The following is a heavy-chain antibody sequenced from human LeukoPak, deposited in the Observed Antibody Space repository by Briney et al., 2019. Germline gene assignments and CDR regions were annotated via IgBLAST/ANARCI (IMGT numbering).Heavy chain of an antibody. V-gene: IGHV3-48*01. J-gene: IGHJ4*02. D-gene: IGHD7-27*01. CDR1: GFTFSSYS. Sequence: GSLRLSCAASGFTFSSYSMNWVRQAPGKGLEWVSHITASGTAMFYADSVKGRFTISRDNSKNTLFLQMNSLRAEDTAVYYCAKDGGLWVSAHWGDSWGRGTLVTVSS. CDR3: AKDGGLWVSAHWGDS. CDR2: ITASGTAM.